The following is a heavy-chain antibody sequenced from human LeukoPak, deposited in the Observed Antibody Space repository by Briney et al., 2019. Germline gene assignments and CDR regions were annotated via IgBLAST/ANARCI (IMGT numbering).Heavy chain of an antibody. CDR1: GFTVSSNY. V-gene: IGHV3-53*01. CDR3: ANPYDYGDYVS. J-gene: IGHJ5*02. CDR2: IYSGGST. D-gene: IGHD4-17*01. Sequence: PGGSLRLSCAASGFTVSSNYMSWVRQAPGKGLEWVSVIYSGGSTYYADSVKGRFTISRDNSKNTLYLQMNSLRAEDTAVYYCANPYDYGDYVSWGQGTLVTVSS.